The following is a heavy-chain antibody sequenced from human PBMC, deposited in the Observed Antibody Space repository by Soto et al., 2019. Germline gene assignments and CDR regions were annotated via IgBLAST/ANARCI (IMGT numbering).Heavy chain of an antibody. CDR2: ISYDGSNK. J-gene: IGHJ4*02. CDR1: GFTFSSYA. Sequence: QVQLVESGGGVVQPGRSLRLSCAASGFTFSSYAMHWVRQAPGKGLEWVAVISYDGSNKYYADSVKGRFTISRDNSKNALYLQMNSLRAEDTAVYYCARGQASAGPYSDYWGQGTLVTVSS. CDR3: ARGQASAGPYSDY. V-gene: IGHV3-30-3*01.